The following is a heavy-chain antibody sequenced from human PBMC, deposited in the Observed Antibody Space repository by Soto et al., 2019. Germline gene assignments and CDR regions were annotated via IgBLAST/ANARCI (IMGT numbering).Heavy chain of an antibody. CDR1: GGSASSSSYY. D-gene: IGHD1-1*01. CDR2: IYYSGTT. J-gene: IGHJ4*02. V-gene: IGHV4-61*01. CDR3: ARERTGDPTFFDY. Sequence: SETLSLTCTVSGGSASSSSYYWSWIRQPPGKGLEWIGYIYYSGTTDYNPSLKSRVTISLDTSKNQFSLKLSSVTAADTAVYDCARERTGDPTFFDYWGLGTLVTSPQ.